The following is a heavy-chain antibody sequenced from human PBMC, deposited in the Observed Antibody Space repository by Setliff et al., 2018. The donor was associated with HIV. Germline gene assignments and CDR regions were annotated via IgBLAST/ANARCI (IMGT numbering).Heavy chain of an antibody. CDR2: ITGSGRTT. CDR1: GFTFSSYA. D-gene: IGHD3-16*01. V-gene: IGHV3-23*01. Sequence: GGSLRLSCAASGFTFSSYAMTWVRQAPGKGLEWVSAITGSGRTTYYADSVKGRFTISRDNSKNTLSLQMNSLRAEDTAVYYCAKDYVENDYWGQGTLVTVSS. CDR3: AKDYVENDY. J-gene: IGHJ4*02.